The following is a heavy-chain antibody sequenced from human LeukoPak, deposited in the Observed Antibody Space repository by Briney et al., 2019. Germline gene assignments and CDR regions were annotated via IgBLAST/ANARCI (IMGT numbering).Heavy chain of an antibody. CDR1: GGSISSYY. D-gene: IGHD6-13*01. Sequence: SETLSLTCTVSGGSISSYYWSWIRQPPGKGLEWIGYIYYSGSTNYNPSLKSRVTISVDTSKNQFSLELSSVTAADTAVYYCARGIAGTGYYYYYMDVWGKGTTVTVSS. J-gene: IGHJ6*03. V-gene: IGHV4-59*01. CDR3: ARGIAGTGYYYYYMDV. CDR2: IYYSGST.